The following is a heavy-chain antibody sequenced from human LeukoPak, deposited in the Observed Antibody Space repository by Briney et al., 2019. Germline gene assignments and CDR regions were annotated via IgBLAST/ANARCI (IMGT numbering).Heavy chain of an antibody. CDR2: ISSSSSYL. CDR3: ARDAVTGYSSGWYKPFPFDY. CDR1: GFTLSNYN. J-gene: IGHJ4*02. Sequence: PGGSLRLSCAASGFTLSNYNMNWVRQAPGKGLEWVSSISSSSSYLFLADSVKGRFTISRDNTKNSLYLQMNSLRVGDTAVYYCARDAVTGYSSGWYKPFPFDYWGQGSLVTVSS. D-gene: IGHD6-19*01. V-gene: IGHV3-21*01.